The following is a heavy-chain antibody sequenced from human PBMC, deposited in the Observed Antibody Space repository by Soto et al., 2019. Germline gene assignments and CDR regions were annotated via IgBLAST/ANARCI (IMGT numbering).Heavy chain of an antibody. V-gene: IGHV1-18*04. D-gene: IGHD2-21*01. CDR1: GYVYTSFG. CDR2: IRPYNGDT. CDR3: ARDGGGIADV. Sequence: QVPLVQSGVEVTQPGASVKVSCRTSGYVYTSFGISWVRQAPGQGLEWMGWIRPYNGDTKYAQKVQGRVTVTTDTSTSTAYMELRSVRSDDTAVYYCARDGGGIADVWGQGTPVTVS. J-gene: IGHJ6*02.